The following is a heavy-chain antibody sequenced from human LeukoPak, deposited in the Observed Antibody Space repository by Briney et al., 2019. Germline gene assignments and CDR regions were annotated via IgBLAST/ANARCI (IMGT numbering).Heavy chain of an antibody. CDR3: ARGRPHGNDY. J-gene: IGHJ4*02. D-gene: IGHD4-23*01. Sequence: GGSLRLYCAASGFTFSSYWMNWVRQAPGRGLVWVSRIASDGSSTTYADSVKGRFSISRDNAKNTLYLQMNSLRVEDTAVYYCARGRPHGNDYWGQGTLVTVSS. CDR1: GFTFSSYW. CDR2: IASDGSST. V-gene: IGHV3-74*01.